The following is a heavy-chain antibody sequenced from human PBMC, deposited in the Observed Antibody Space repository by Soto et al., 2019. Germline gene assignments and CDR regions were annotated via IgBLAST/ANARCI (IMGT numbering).Heavy chain of an antibody. CDR2: IIPIFGTA. CDR3: AGHSSLRVYRISTSCYGYYYGMDV. CDR1: GGTFSSYA. V-gene: IGHV1-69*12. D-gene: IGHD2-2*01. J-gene: IGHJ6*02. Sequence: QVQLVQSGAEVKKPGSSVKVSCKASGGTFSSYAISWVRQAPGQGLEWMGGIIPIFGTADYAQKFQGRVTITAVESTSTAYMALSSLRSEDTAVYYCAGHSSLRVYRISTSCYGYYYGMDVWGQGTRVTVPS.